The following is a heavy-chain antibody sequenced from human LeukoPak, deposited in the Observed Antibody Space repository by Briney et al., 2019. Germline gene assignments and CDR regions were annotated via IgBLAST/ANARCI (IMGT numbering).Heavy chain of an antibody. CDR3: ARDSGSYYNVGRFDP. V-gene: IGHV4-59*01. J-gene: IGHJ5*01. CDR2: IYYSGRN. Sequence: PSETLSLTCTVSGGSISSYYWSWVRQPAGRGLEWIGYIYYSGRNNYNPSLKSGVTIPVDTSKNQSPLNLSCVPAADPAVYYCARDSGSYYNVGRFDPWGQGTLVTVSS. CDR1: GGSISSYY. D-gene: IGHD3-10*01.